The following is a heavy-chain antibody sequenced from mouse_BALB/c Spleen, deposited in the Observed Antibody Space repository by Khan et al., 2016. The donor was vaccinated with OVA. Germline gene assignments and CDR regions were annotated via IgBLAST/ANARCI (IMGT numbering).Heavy chain of an antibody. V-gene: IGHV5-15*02. Sequence: EVQLQESGGGLVQPGGSRKLSCAASGFTFIDYGMAWVRQTPGKGPEWIAFISSVAFSIYYADTVTGRFTISRENAKNTLYLAMNSLRSDDTAMYYCARGGFAYWGQGTLVTVSA. CDR3: ARGGFAY. CDR1: GFTFIDYG. CDR2: ISSVAFSI. J-gene: IGHJ3*01.